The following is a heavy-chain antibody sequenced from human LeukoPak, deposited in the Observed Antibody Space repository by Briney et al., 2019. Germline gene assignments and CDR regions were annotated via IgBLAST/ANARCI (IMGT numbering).Heavy chain of an antibody. J-gene: IGHJ3*02. Sequence: ASVKVPCKASGYTFTSYGISWVRQVPGQGLEWMGWISAYNGNTNYAQKLQGRVTMTTDTSTSTAYMELRSLRSDDTAVYYCARVSTVGGGGAFDIWGQGTMVTDSS. CDR3: ARVSTVGGGGAFDI. CDR1: GYTFTSYG. V-gene: IGHV1-18*01. D-gene: IGHD2-21*01. CDR2: ISAYNGNT.